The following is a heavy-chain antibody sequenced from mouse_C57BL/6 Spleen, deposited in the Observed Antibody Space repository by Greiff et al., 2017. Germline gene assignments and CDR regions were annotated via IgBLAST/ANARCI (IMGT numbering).Heavy chain of an antibody. D-gene: IGHD2-5*01. Sequence: QVQLQQPGTELVKPGASVKLSCKASGYTFTSYWMPWVKQRPGQGLEWIGNINPSNGGTNYNEKFKSKATLTVDKSSSTAYMQRSSLTSEVSAVYYCAKDYSNYITVGWYVDVWGTGTTVTVSS. V-gene: IGHV1-53*01. CDR3: AKDYSNYITVGWYVDV. CDR1: GYTFTSYW. CDR2: INPSNGGT. J-gene: IGHJ1*03.